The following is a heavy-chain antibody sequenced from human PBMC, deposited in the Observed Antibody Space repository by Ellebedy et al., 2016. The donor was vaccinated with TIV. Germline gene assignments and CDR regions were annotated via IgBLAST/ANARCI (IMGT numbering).Heavy chain of an antibody. J-gene: IGHJ4*02. CDR3: AIRYSSGWSLDY. CDR2: INPSGGRT. CDR1: SYTFTNFG. V-gene: IGHV1-46*01. D-gene: IGHD6-19*01. Sequence: ASVKVSXKASSYTFTNFGISWVRQAPGQGLEWMGIINPSGGRTSYAQKFQGRVTMTRDTSTSTVYMELSSLRSEDTAVYYCAIRYSSGWSLDYWGQGTLVTVSS.